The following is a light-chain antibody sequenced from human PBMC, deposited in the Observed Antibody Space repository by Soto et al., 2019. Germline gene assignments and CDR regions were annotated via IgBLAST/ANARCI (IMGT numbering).Light chain of an antibody. CDR3: MQAPQNPPYT. Sequence: DLVMTQSPLSLPVTPGEPASISCRSSQSLLHSNGYNYLDWYLQKPGQSPQLLIYLASIRASGVPDRFSGDGSGTDFTLKISRVEAEDVGVYYCMQAPQNPPYTVGRGPNVEIK. V-gene: IGKV2-28*01. J-gene: IGKJ2*01. CDR1: QSLLHSNGYNY. CDR2: LAS.